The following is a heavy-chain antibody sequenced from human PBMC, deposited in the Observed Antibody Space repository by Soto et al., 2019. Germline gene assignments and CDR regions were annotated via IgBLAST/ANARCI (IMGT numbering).Heavy chain of an antibody. V-gene: IGHV1-18*01. Sequence: GASVKVSCKASGYTFTSYGISWVRQAPGQGLEWMGWISAYNGNTNYAQKLQGRVTMTTDTSTSTAYMELSSLRSEDTAVYYCARVGYYGDYVFYYYYGMDVWGQGTTVTVSS. CDR1: GYTFTSYG. CDR2: ISAYNGNT. J-gene: IGHJ6*02. D-gene: IGHD4-17*01. CDR3: ARVGYYGDYVFYYYYGMDV.